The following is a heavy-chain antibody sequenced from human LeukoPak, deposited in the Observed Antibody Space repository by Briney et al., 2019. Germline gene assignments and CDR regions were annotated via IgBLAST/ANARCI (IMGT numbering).Heavy chain of an antibody. J-gene: IGHJ4*02. CDR2: ITSSSSYI. CDR1: GFTFSIYN. Sequence: SGESLRLSCAASGFTFSIYNMNWVRQAPGKGLEWLSSITSSSSYIYYADSVKGRFTISRDNAKNTLYLQMNSLRAEDTAVYYCAKNIGGFDYWGQGTLVTVSS. V-gene: IGHV3-21*04. CDR3: AKNIGGFDY. D-gene: IGHD4-23*01.